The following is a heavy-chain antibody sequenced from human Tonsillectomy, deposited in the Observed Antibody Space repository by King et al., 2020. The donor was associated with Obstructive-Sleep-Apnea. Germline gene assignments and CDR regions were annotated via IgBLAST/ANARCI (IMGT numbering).Heavy chain of an antibody. D-gene: IGHD4-17*01. V-gene: IGHV3-9*01. CDR1: GFTFDDYA. CDR3: AKDKGDGDYVVLAFDI. Sequence: VQLVESGGGLVQPGRSLRLSCAASGFTFDDYAMHWVRQAPGKGLEWVSGISWNSGSIGYAEFVKGRFTISRDNSTNSLYLQMKSLRAEDTALYYCAKDKGDGDYVVLAFDIWGQGTMVTVSS. J-gene: IGHJ3*02. CDR2: ISWNSGSI.